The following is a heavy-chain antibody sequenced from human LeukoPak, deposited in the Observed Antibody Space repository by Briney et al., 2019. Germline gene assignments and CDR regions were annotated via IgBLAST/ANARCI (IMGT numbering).Heavy chain of an antibody. J-gene: IGHJ4*02. V-gene: IGHV3-15*01. CDR2: IKSKTDGGTT. D-gene: IGHD3-10*01. CDR3: TTTLWFGELPYIN. Sequence: GGSLRLSCAASGFTFSNAWMSWVRQAPGKGLEWVGRIKSKTDGGTTDHAAPVKGRFTISRDDSKNTLYLQMNSLKTEDTAVYYCTTTLWFGELPYINWGQGTLVTVSS. CDR1: GFTFSNAW.